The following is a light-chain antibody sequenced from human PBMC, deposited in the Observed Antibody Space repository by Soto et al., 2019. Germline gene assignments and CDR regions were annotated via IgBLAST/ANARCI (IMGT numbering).Light chain of an antibody. V-gene: IGKV1-5*01. J-gene: IGKJ1*01. CDR1: QSIGNR. Sequence: DIQMTQSPSTLSASVGDRVTFTCRASQSIGNRWAWYQQKPGKAPKFLIYDASSLQSGVTSRFSGSGSGTEFTLTITSLQPDDFATYYCQRYNTYSPWAFGQGTKGEI. CDR2: DAS. CDR3: QRYNTYSPWA.